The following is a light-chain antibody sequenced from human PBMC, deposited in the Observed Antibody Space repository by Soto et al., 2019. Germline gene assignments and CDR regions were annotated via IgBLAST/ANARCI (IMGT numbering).Light chain of an antibody. Sequence: QSVLPQPASVSGSPGQSITISCSGSSSNIGSNYVYWYQQLPGTAPKLLIYRNNQRPSGVPDRFSGSKSGTSASLAISGLRSEDEADYYCAAWDDSLSGRVFGGGTKLTVL. CDR1: SSNIGSNY. V-gene: IGLV1-47*01. J-gene: IGLJ3*02. CDR3: AAWDDSLSGRV. CDR2: RNN.